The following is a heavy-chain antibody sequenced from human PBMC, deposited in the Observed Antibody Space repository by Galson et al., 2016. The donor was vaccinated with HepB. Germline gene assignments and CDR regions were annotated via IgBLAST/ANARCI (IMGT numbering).Heavy chain of an antibody. CDR2: IWYDGSNK. J-gene: IGHJ6*02. CDR1: GFTFSSYG. CDR3: AREVKGHQAGTFYYYYGMDV. Sequence: SLRLSCAASGFTFSSYGMHWVRQAPGKGLEWVAVIWYDGSNKYYADSVKGRVTISSDNSKNTLYLQVTSLRAEDTAVYYGAREVKGHQAGTFYYYYGMDVWGQGTTVTVSS. V-gene: IGHV3-33*01. D-gene: IGHD3-16*01.